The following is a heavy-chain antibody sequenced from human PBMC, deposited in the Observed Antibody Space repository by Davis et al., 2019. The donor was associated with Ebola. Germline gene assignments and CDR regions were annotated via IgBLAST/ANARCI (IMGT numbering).Heavy chain of an antibody. J-gene: IGHJ6*03. CDR3: ARDRGAFLPAIYYYYYMDA. CDR2: MYIDGKT. CDR1: GASIRSYY. Sequence: PSETLSLTCSVSGASIRSYYWSWIRQPAGKGLEWIGHMYIDGKTFYNPSLGSRVTMSVDTSRNQFSLRLTSVTAADTAIYYCARDRGAFLPAIYYYYYMDAWGKGTTVTVSS. D-gene: IGHD3-3*01. V-gene: IGHV4-4*07.